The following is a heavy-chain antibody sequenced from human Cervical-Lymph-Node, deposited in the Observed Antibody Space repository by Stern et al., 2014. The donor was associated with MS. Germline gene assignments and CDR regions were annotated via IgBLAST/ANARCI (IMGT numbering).Heavy chain of an antibody. D-gene: IGHD3-22*01. CDR1: GFTFSSYG. V-gene: IGHV3-30*18. CDR3: AKPGPYDSSGYSLGY. Sequence: VQLVESGGGVVQPGRSLRLSCAASGFTFSSYGMHWVRQAPGKGLEWGAVISYDGSNKYYADSVKGRFTISRDNSKNTLYLQMNSLRAEDTAVYYCAKPGPYDSSGYSLGYWGQGTLVTVSS. J-gene: IGHJ4*02. CDR2: ISYDGSNK.